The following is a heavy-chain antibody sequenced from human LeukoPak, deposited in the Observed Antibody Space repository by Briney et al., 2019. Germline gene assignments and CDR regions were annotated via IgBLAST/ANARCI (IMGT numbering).Heavy chain of an antibody. CDR3: ARGWDYDSGGRPTAYVY. CDR2: IIPIFGTA. V-gene: IGHV1-69*13. CDR1: GYTFTSYY. J-gene: IGHJ4*02. D-gene: IGHD3-22*01. Sequence: GASVKVSCKASGYTFTSYYMHWVRQAPGQGLEWMGGIIPIFGTANYAQKFQGKVTITADESTSTAYMELSSLRSEDTAVYYCARGWDYDSGGRPTAYVYWGQGTLVSVSS.